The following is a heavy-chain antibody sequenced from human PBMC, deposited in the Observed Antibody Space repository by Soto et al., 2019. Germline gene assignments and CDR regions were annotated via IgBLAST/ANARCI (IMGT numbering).Heavy chain of an antibody. D-gene: IGHD2-2*01. J-gene: IGHJ5*02. CDR2: IYYSGST. CDR3: ARKYCSTTRCYWFDP. V-gene: IGHV4-30-4*01. CDR1: GGSISSGDYY. Sequence: QVQLQESGPGLVKPSQTLSLTCTVSGGSISSGDYYWSWIRQPPGKGLEWIGYIYYSGSTYYNPSLKSRVTISVDTSKNQFSLNLGSVTAADTAVYYCARKYCSTTRCYWFDPWGQGTLVTVSS.